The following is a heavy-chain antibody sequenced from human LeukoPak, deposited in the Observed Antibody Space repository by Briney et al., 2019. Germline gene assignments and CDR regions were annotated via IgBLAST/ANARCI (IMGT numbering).Heavy chain of an antibody. CDR3: ARGRAYNNWFDP. CDR1: GYTFTSYD. Sequence: GASVKVSCKASGYTFTSYDINWVRQGTGQGLEWMGWMNTNSGNTGYAQKFQGRVTMTRNTSISTAYMELSSLRSEDTAVYYCARGRAYNNWFDPRGQGTLVTVSS. D-gene: IGHD4-11*01. J-gene: IGHJ5*02. V-gene: IGHV1-8*01. CDR2: MNTNSGNT.